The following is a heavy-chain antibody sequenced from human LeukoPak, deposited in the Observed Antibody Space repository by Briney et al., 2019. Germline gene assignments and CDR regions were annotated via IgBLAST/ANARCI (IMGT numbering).Heavy chain of an antibody. D-gene: IGHD2-15*01. CDR2: IHTSGST. V-gene: IGHV4-4*08. CDR3: ARDHCSGGSCYSWYFDY. CDR1: GGSISDYY. J-gene: IGHJ4*02. Sequence: PSETLSLTCTVSGGSISDYYWTWIRQPPGKGLEWIAYIHTSGSTNYNPSLKSRVTMSVDTSKNQFSLKLSSVTAADTAVYYCARDHCSGGSCYSWYFDYWGQGTLVTVSS.